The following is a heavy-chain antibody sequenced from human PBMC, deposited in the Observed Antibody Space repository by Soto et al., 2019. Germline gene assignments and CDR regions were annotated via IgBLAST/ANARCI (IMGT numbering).Heavy chain of an antibody. CDR2: ISGSGTTA. V-gene: IGHV3-23*01. CDR3: ARGGGWIRSDY. J-gene: IGHJ4*02. D-gene: IGHD5-12*01. Sequence: FHRHCSTASGFTSISYAMSWVRQAPGKGLEWISTISGSGTTAYYTDSVTGRFTISRDNSKNTLSLHMNNLRAEDTAVYYCARGGGWIRSDYWGQGTQVTVSS. CDR1: GFTSISYA.